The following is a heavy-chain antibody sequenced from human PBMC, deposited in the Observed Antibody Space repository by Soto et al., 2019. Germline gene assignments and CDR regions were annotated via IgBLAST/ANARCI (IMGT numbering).Heavy chain of an antibody. D-gene: IGHD3-10*01. CDR3: ARGLWFGELFMFGPDGTNWFDP. CDR1: GGSIISGGYY. J-gene: IGHJ5*02. V-gene: IGHV4-31*03. CDR2: IYYSGST. Sequence: SETLSPTCTVSGGSIISGGYYWTGIRQHPGKGLEWLGYIYYSGSTYYNPSLTSRVTISVDTSKNQFSLKLSSVTAAGTAVYYCARGLWFGELFMFGPDGTNWFDPWGQGTLVTVSS.